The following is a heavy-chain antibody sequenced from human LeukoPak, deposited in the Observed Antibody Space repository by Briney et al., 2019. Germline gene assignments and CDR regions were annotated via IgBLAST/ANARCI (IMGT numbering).Heavy chain of an antibody. D-gene: IGHD3-3*01. J-gene: IGHJ4*02. Sequence: PGGPLRLSCAASGFTVSSNYMSWVRQAPGKGLEWVSVIYSGGSTYYADSVKGRFTISRDNSKNTLYLQMNSLRAEDTAVYYCARDRPFYDFWSGGIDYWGQGTLVTVSS. CDR3: ARDRPFYDFWSGGIDY. CDR1: GFTVSSNY. V-gene: IGHV3-66*01. CDR2: IYSGGST.